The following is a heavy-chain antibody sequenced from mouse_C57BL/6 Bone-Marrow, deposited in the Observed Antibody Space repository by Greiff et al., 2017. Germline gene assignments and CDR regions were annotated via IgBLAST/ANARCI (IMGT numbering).Heavy chain of an antibody. CDR2: IYPGSGNT. CDR3: APIYYGNGTGYFDV. CDR1: GYTFTDYY. D-gene: IGHD2-1*01. V-gene: IGHV1-76*01. J-gene: IGHJ1*03. Sequence: ESGAELVRPGASVKLSCKASGYTFTDYYINWVKQRPGQGLEWIARIYPGSGNTYYNEKFKGKATLTAEKSSSTAYMQLSSLTSEDSAVYCCAPIYYGNGTGYFDVWGTGTTVTVSS.